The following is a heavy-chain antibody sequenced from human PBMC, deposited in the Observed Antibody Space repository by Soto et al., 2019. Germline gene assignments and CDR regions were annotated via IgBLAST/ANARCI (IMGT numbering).Heavy chain of an antibody. CDR3: ARGTYYFYMDV. Sequence: ASETLSLTCTVSAGSIGSGFYYWSWIRQHPGKGLEWIGYIYSRGNTYYNPSLKGRVTISLATSDNQFSLTLSSVTAAGTAVYYCARGTYYFYMDVWGKGTTVTVSS. CDR2: IYSRGNT. CDR1: AGSIGSGFYY. J-gene: IGHJ6*03. V-gene: IGHV4-31*03.